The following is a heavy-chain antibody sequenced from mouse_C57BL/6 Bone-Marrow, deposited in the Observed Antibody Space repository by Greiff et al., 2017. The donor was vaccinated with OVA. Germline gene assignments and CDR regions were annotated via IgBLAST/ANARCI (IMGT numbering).Heavy chain of an antibody. D-gene: IGHD1-1*01. J-gene: IGHJ4*01. V-gene: IGHV1-55*01. Sequence: VQLQQPGAELVKPGASVKMSCKASGYTFTSYWITWVKERPGQGLEWIGDIYPGSGSTNYNEKFKSKATLTVDTSSSTAYMQLSSLTSEDSAVYYCARTSSSYAMDYWGQGTSVTVSS. CDR3: ARTSSSYAMDY. CDR2: IYPGSGST. CDR1: GYTFTSYW.